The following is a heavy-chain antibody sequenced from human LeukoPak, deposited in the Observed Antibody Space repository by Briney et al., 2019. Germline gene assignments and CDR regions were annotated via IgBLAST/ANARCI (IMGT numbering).Heavy chain of an antibody. CDR3: ARVVMGNYYYYMDV. J-gene: IGHJ6*03. D-gene: IGHD2-21*01. CDR2: INYSGST. CDR1: GGSISSSSYY. Sequence: SETLSLTCTVSGGSISSSSYYWGWIRQPPGKGLEWIGSINYSGSTYYNPSLKSRVTISVDTSKNQFSLKLSSVTAADTAVYYCARVVMGNYYYYMDVWGKGTTVTVSS. V-gene: IGHV4-39*07.